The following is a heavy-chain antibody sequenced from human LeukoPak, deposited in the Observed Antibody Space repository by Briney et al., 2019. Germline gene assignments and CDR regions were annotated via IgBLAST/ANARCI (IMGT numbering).Heavy chain of an antibody. CDR1: GGSISSGSYY. J-gene: IGHJ4*02. CDR3: AGTGITGTTNY. V-gene: IGHV4-61*02. CDR2: IYTSGST. D-gene: IGHD1-7*01. Sequence: SETLSLTCTVSGGSISSGSYYWSWIRQPAGKGLEWIGRIYTSGSTNYNPSLKSRVTISVDTSKNQFSLKLSSVTAADTAVYYCAGTGITGTTNYWGQGTLVTVSS.